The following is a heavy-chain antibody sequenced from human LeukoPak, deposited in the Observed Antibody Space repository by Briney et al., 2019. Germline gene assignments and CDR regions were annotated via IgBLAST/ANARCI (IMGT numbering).Heavy chain of an antibody. CDR2: ISGSSSYI. CDR1: GFTFSSYS. CDR3: AREPRNDLWFGESPPLWFDP. J-gene: IGHJ5*02. V-gene: IGHV3-21*04. D-gene: IGHD3-10*01. Sequence: GGSLRLFCAASGFTFSSYSMNWVRQAPGKGLEWVSSISGSSSYIYYADSVKGRFTISRDNAKNSLYVQMNSLRAEDTAVYYCAREPRNDLWFGESPPLWFDPWGQGTLVTVSS.